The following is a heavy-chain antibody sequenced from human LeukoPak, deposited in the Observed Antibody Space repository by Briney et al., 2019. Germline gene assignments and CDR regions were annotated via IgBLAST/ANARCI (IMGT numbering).Heavy chain of an antibody. CDR1: GGTFSSYA. J-gene: IGHJ3*02. D-gene: IGHD3-10*01. CDR2: IIPILGIA. Sequence: VASVKVSCKASGGTFSSYAISWVRQAPGQGLEWMGRIIPILGIANYAQKFQGRVTITADKSTSTAYMELSSLRSEDTAVYYCARGVLPNNAFDIWGQGTMVTVSP. CDR3: ARGVLPNNAFDI. V-gene: IGHV1-69*04.